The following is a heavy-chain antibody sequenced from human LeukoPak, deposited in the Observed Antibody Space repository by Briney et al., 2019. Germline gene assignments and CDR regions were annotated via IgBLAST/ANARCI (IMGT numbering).Heavy chain of an antibody. D-gene: IGHD3-10*01. CDR1: GYTFSSYD. CDR2: MNPNNSNT. CDR3: ARGPLAGI. J-gene: IGHJ4*02. Sequence: ASVKVSCKASGYTFSSYDINWVRQAAGQGLEWMGWMNPNNSNTGLAQKFQGRVTMTRNTSISTAYMELRSLRSDDTAVYYCARGPLAGIWGQGTLVTVSS. V-gene: IGHV1-8*01.